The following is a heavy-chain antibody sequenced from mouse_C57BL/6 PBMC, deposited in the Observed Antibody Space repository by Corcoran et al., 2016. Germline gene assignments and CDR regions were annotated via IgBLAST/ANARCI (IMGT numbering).Heavy chain of an antibody. CDR3: ARYWDY. CDR1: GYTFTDYY. CDR2: INPNNGGT. J-gene: IGHJ2*01. Sequence: EVQLQQSGPELVKPGASVKISSKASGYTFTDYYMNWVKQSHGKSLEWIGDINPNNGGTSYNQKFKGKATLTVDKSSSTAYMELRSLTSEDSAVYYCARYWDYWGQGTTLTVSS. V-gene: IGHV1-26*01. D-gene: IGHD4-1*01.